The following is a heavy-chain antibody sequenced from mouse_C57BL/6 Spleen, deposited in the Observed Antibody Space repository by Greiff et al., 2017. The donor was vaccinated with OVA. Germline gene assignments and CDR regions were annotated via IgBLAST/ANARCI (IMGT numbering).Heavy chain of an antibody. D-gene: IGHD1-2*01. CDR3: ARSRDYYGPYFDY. V-gene: IGHV1-50*01. Sequence: VKLQQPGAELVKPGASVKLSCKASGYTFTSYWMQWVKQRPGQGLEWIGEIDPSDSYTNYNQKFKGKATLTVDTSSSTAYMQLSSLTSEDSAVYYGARSRDYYGPYFDYWGQGITLTVSS. CDR2: IDPSDSYT. CDR1: GYTFTSYW. J-gene: IGHJ2*01.